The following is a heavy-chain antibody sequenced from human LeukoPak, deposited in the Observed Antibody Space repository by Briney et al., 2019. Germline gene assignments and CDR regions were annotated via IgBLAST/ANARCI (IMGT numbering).Heavy chain of an antibody. D-gene: IGHD6-6*01. CDR1: GFAFSSYW. J-gene: IGHJ4*02. V-gene: IGHV3-74*01. Sequence: QPGGSLRLSCAASGFAFSSYWMHWVRQAPGKGLLWVSRINSDGSSTSYADSVKGRFTISRDNAKNTLYLQMNGLRAEDTAVYYCTRSVYSSSSFDYWGQGTLVTVSS. CDR3: TRSVYSSSSFDY. CDR2: INSDGSST.